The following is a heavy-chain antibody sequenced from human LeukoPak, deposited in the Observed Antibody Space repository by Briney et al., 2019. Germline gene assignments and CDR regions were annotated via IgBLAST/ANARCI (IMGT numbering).Heavy chain of an antibody. D-gene: IGHD5-18*01. CDR1: GYNCTNYW. CDR2: IYPGDSDT. J-gene: IGHJ2*01. V-gene: IGHV5-51*01. CDR3: ARINTAMEHWYFDL. Sequence: GESLKISCKASGYNCTNYWIGWVRQMPGKGLEWMGIIYPGDSDTRYSPSFQGQVTISADKSISTAYLQWSSLKASDTAMYYCARINTAMEHWYFDLWGRGTLVTVSS.